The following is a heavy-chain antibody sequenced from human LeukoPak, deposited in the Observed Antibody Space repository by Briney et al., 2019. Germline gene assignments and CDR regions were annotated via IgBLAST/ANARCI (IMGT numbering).Heavy chain of an antibody. J-gene: IGHJ4*02. Sequence: SETLSLTCTVSGGSISSSNYYWGWIRQPPGKGLEWIGRIYYSGSTYYNPSLESRVTISVDTSKNQFALKLSSVTAADTAVYYCARGHGYFGSGSYPDYWGQGTLVTVSS. V-gene: IGHV4-39*06. CDR3: ARGHGYFGSGSYPDY. D-gene: IGHD3-10*01. CDR2: IYYSGST. CDR1: GGSISSSNYY.